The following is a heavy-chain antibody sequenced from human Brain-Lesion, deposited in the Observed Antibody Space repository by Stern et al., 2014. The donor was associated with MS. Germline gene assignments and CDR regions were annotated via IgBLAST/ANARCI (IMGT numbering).Heavy chain of an antibody. CDR3: AKDRQYLTYFFDH. V-gene: IGHV3-30*18. Sequence: VHLVESGGGVVQPGRPLRLSCVASGFTFGSFAMHWVRQAPGKGLEWVAGVSYDGSNKYYADSVKGRFTISRDNSQNTLYMQMSSLRPEDTAVYYCAKDRQYLTYFFDHWGQGSLVTVSS. CDR1: GFTFGSFA. CDR2: VSYDGSNK. D-gene: IGHD2/OR15-2a*01. J-gene: IGHJ5*02.